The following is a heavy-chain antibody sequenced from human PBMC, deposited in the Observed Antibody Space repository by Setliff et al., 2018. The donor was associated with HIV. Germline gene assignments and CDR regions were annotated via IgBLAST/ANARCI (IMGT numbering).Heavy chain of an antibody. D-gene: IGHD1-1*01. J-gene: IGHJ4*02. CDR2: INHTGNT. V-gene: IGHV4-34*01. Sequence: KPSETLSLTCAVYGGSFSGYHWNWIRQFPGKGLEWIGEINHTGNTQYNPSLKSRVTMSEETSKNQFSLKLSSVTAADSAFYYCARASAYKGVFSVTHGAFDNWGRGILVTVSS. CDR1: GGSFSGYH. CDR3: ARASAYKGVFSVTHGAFDN.